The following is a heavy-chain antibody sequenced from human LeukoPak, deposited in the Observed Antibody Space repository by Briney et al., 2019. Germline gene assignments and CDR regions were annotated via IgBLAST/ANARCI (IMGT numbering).Heavy chain of an antibody. V-gene: IGHV3-21*01. D-gene: IGHD3-22*01. Sequence: GGSLRLSCVASGFTFSTYNMNWVRQAPGKGLEWVSSISSSSTYMYYADSVKGRFTISRDNAKNSLYLQMNSLRAEDTAVYYCARDFTPDSSGYYRPPFDYWGQGTLVTVSS. CDR1: GFTFSTYN. J-gene: IGHJ4*02. CDR3: ARDFTPDSSGYYRPPFDY. CDR2: ISSSSTYM.